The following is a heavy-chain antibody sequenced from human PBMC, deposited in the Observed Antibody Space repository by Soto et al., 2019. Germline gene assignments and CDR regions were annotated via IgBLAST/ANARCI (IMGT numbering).Heavy chain of an antibody. J-gene: IGHJ6*02. V-gene: IGHV2-70*11. CDR3: ARTPTTVTTPYYYGMDV. CDR1: GFSLSTSGMC. D-gene: IGHD4-17*01. Sequence: SGPTLVNPTQTLTLTCTFSGFSLSTSGMCVSWIRQPPGKALEWLARIDWDDDKYYSTSLKTRLTISKDTSKNQVVLTMTNMDPVDTATYYCARTPTTVTTPYYYGMDVWGQGTTVTVSS. CDR2: IDWDDDK.